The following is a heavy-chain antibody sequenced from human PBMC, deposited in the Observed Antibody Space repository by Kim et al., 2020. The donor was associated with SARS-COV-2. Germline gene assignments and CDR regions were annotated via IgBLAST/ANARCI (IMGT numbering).Heavy chain of an antibody. CDR1: GGSISSYY. CDR2: IYYSGST. D-gene: IGHD3-22*01. CDR3: ASNYYDSSGINWFDP. Sequence: SETLSLTCTVSGGSISSYYWSWIRQPPGKGLEWIGYIYYSGSTNYNPSLKSRVTISVDTSKNQFSLKLSSVTAADTAVYYCASNYYDSSGINWFDPWGQGTLVTVSS. J-gene: IGHJ5*02. V-gene: IGHV4-59*08.